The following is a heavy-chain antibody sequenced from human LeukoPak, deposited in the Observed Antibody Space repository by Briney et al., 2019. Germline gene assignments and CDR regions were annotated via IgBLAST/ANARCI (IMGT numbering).Heavy chain of an antibody. V-gene: IGHV3-30*18. D-gene: IGHD5-24*01. Sequence: GGTLRLSCAATGFTFSNFGMHWVRQAPGKGLEWVAVISYDGKNEYYADSVKGRFTISRDNAKNTLYLQMNSLRAEDTAVYYCAKQMAVDYFDYWGQGTLVTVSS. J-gene: IGHJ4*02. CDR1: GFTFSNFG. CDR2: ISYDGKNE. CDR3: AKQMAVDYFDY.